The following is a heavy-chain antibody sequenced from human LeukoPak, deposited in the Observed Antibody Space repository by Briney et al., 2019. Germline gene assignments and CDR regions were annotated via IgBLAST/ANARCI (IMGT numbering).Heavy chain of an antibody. V-gene: IGHV3-23*01. J-gene: IGHJ3*01. CDR1: GFTFSTYA. D-gene: IGHD5-24*01. Sequence: SGGSLRLSCAASGFTFSTYAMSWVRQTPEKGLEWVSAISGSGGSTYYADSVKGRFTISRDNSKNTLSLQMNSLRVEDTAIYYCAKDIQLSTWGLGTMVTVSS. CDR2: ISGSGGST. CDR3: AKDIQLST.